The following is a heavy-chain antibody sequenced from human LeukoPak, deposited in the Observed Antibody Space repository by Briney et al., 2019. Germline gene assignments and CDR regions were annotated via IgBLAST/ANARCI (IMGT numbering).Heavy chain of an antibody. J-gene: IGHJ4*02. CDR2: IRYDGSNK. Sequence: GGSLRLSCAASGFTFSSYGMHWVRQAPGKGLEWVAFIRYDGSNKYYADSVKGRFTIPRDNSKNTLYLQMNSLRAEDTAVYYCAKEYSYGLTVDYWGQGTLVTVSS. V-gene: IGHV3-30*02. D-gene: IGHD5-18*01. CDR3: AKEYSYGLTVDY. CDR1: GFTFSSYG.